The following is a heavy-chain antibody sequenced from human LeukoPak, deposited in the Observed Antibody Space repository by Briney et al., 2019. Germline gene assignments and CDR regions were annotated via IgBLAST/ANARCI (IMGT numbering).Heavy chain of an antibody. CDR2: IYTSGST. Sequence: SKTLSLTCTVSGDSISSYYWCWILQPAGKGLEWIGRIYTSGSTNYNPSLKSRVTMSVDTSKNQFSLKLSSVTAADTSVYYCASNPLGYCSGGSCENWGQGTLVTVSS. D-gene: IGHD2-15*01. J-gene: IGHJ4*02. CDR3: ASNPLGYCSGGSCEN. V-gene: IGHV4-4*07. CDR1: GDSISSYY.